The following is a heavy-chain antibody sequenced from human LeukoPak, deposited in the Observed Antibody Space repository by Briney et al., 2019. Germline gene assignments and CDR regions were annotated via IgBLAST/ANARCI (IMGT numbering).Heavy chain of an antibody. D-gene: IGHD2-2*01. V-gene: IGHV3-23*01. CDR2: VSGSGATT. J-gene: IGHJ4*02. CDR3: AKDRECSSTSCSLDY. CDR1: GFTFSSSA. Sequence: GGSLRLSCAASGFTFSSSAMSWVRQAPGKGLEWVSTVSGSGATTYYADSVKGRFTISRDNSKNTLYLQVNSLRAEDTAVYYCAKDRECSSTSCSLDYWGQGTLVTVSS.